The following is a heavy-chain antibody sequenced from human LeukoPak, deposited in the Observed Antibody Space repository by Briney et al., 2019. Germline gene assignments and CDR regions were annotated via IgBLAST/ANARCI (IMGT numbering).Heavy chain of an antibody. D-gene: IGHD2-21*02. J-gene: IGHJ5*02. CDR2: MNPNSGNT. CDR3: ARVGHNCGGDCYSPWFDP. V-gene: IGHV1-8*02. Sequence: ASVKVSCKASGYTFTSYYMHWVRQAPGQGLEWMGWMNPNSGNTGYAQKFQGRVTMTRNTSISTAYMELSSLRSEDTAVYYCARVGHNCGGDCYSPWFDPWGQGTLVTVSS. CDR1: GYTFTSYY.